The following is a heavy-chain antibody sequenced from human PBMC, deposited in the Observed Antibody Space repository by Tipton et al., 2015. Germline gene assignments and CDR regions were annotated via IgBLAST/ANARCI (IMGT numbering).Heavy chain of an antibody. CDR1: GGSISSHSYY. CDR3: ARGGNNWFDP. J-gene: IGHJ5*02. V-gene: IGHV4-39*07. CDR2: VFFGGYT. Sequence: TLSLTCTVSGGSISSHSYYWGWIRQPPGKGLQWIGSVFFGGYTCHNPSLKSRVTISVDTSKNQFSLKLSSVTAADMAVYYCARGGNNWFDPWGRGTLVTVSS. D-gene: IGHD2-15*01.